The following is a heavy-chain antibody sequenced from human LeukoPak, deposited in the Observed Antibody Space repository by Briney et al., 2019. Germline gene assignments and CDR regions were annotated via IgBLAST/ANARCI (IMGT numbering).Heavy chain of an antibody. V-gene: IGHV3-33*01. J-gene: IGHJ4*02. CDR1: GFTFSSYG. D-gene: IGHD3-10*01. CDR3: ARDPFTMVRGVILFFDY. Sequence: GRSLRLSCAASGFTFSSYGMHWVRQAPGKGLEWVAVIWYDGSNKYSADSVKGRFTISRDNSKNTLYLQMNSLGAEDTAVYYCARDPFTMVRGVILFFDYWGQGTLVTVSS. CDR2: IWYDGSNK.